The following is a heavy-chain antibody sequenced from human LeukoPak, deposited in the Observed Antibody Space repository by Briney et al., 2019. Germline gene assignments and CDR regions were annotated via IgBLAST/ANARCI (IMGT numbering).Heavy chain of an antibody. CDR1: GYTFSIYN. V-gene: IGHV1-18*04. CDR2: ISAYNGNT. CDR3: ARATYYDILTGPDY. D-gene: IGHD3-9*01. Sequence: ASVKVSCKASGYTFSIYNMHWVRQAPGQGLEWMGWISAYNGNTNYAQKLQGRVTMTTDTSTSTAYMELRSLRSDDTAVYYCARATYYDILTGPDYWGQGTLVTVSS. J-gene: IGHJ4*02.